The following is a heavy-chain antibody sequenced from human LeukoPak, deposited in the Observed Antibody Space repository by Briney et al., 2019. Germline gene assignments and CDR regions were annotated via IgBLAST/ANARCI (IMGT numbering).Heavy chain of an antibody. Sequence: GGSLRLSRAASGFTFSSYSMNWVRQAPGKGLEWVSSISSSSSYIYYADSVKGRFTISRDNAKNSLYLQMNSLRAEDTAVYYCARSRVRGQNNAFDIWGQGTMVTVSS. CDR2: ISSSSSYI. D-gene: IGHD3-10*01. V-gene: IGHV3-21*01. CDR1: GFTFSSYS. CDR3: ARSRVRGQNNAFDI. J-gene: IGHJ3*02.